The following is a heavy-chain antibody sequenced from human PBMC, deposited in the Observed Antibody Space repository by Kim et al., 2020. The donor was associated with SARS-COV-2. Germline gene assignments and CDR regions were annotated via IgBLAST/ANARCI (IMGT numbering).Heavy chain of an antibody. V-gene: IGHV3-11*01. CDR1: GFTFSDYY. J-gene: IGHJ6*02. CDR3: ARAHTELWAYYYGMDV. Sequence: GGSLRLSCAASGFTFSDYYMSWIRQAPGKGLEWVSYISSSGSTIYYADSVKGRFTISRDNAKNSLYLQMNSLRAEDTAVYYCARAHTELWAYYYGMDVWGQGTTVTVSS. D-gene: IGHD5-18*01. CDR2: ISSSGSTI.